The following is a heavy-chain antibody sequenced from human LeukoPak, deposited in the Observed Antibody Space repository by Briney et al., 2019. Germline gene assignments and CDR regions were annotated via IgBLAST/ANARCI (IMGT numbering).Heavy chain of an antibody. D-gene: IGHD3-10*01. Sequence: ASVKVSCKASGYTLTSYGITWVRQAPGQGLEWMGWISAYNGNTNYAQKFQGRVTMTTDTSTSTAYMELRSLRFDDTAVYYCARSPEWFGESRNYYFDYWGQGTLVTVSS. J-gene: IGHJ4*02. CDR3: ARSPEWFGESRNYYFDY. CDR1: GYTLTSYG. CDR2: ISAYNGNT. V-gene: IGHV1-18*01.